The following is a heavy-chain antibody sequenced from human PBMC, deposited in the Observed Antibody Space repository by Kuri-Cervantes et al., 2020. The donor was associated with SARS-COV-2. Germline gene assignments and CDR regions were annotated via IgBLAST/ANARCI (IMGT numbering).Heavy chain of an antibody. CDR3: ARGDVQSGVDAFDI. D-gene: IGHD1-1*01. CDR1: GFTFSSYD. V-gene: IGHV3-13*04. J-gene: IGHJ3*02. Sequence: GESLKISCAASGFTFSSYDMHWVRQATGKGLEWVSAISTAGDTYYAGSVKGRFTISRENAKNSLYLQMNSLRAGDTAVYYCARGDVQSGVDAFDIWGQGTMVTVSS. CDR2: ISTAGDT.